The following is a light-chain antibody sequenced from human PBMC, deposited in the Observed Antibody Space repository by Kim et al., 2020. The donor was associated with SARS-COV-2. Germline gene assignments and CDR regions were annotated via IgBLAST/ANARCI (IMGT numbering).Light chain of an antibody. Sequence: EVVMTQSPATLSLSPGERATLSSRASQTVSSNFLAWYQQKPGQTPRLLIYDTSSRATGIPARFSGSGSGTEFTLTISTLQSEDFAVYYCQQYSNWTRTFGQGTKLEI. CDR3: QQYSNWTRT. CDR2: DTS. V-gene: IGKV3D-15*01. CDR1: QTVSSN. J-gene: IGKJ1*01.